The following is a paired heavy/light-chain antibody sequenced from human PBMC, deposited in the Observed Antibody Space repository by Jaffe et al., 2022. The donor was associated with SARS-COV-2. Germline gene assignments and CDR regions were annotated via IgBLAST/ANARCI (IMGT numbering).Light chain of an antibody. Sequence: DIQMTQSPSSLSASVGDRVTITCRASQGISNYLAWFQQKPGKAPKSLIYAASSLQSGVPSKFSGSGSGTDFTLTITSLQPEDFATYYCQQYYTYPITFGQGTQLEIK. CDR1: QGISNY. V-gene: IGKV1-16*02. CDR3: QQYYTYPIT. CDR2: AAS. J-gene: IGKJ5*01.
Heavy chain of an antibody. CDR2: ISESGGST. CDR1: GFTFTSYA. Sequence: EVQLLESGGGLLQPGGSLRLSCAASGFTFTSYAMSWVRQAPGKGLEWVSGISESGGSTSYADSAKGRFTISRDNSKNTLYLQMNSLRAEDTAVYYCARPPQHLKYLQIVTTPRGGYWGQGTLVTVSS. CDR3: ARPPQHLKYLQIVTTPRGGY. V-gene: IGHV3-23*01. J-gene: IGHJ4*02. D-gene: IGHD1-26*01.